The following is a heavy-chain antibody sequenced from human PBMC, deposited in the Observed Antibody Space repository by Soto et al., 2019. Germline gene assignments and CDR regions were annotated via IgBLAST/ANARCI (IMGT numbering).Heavy chain of an antibody. CDR3: ARAYSGSFLLYFDY. Sequence: GGSLRLSCAASGFTVSSNYMSWVRQAPGKGLEWVSVIYSGGSTYYADSVKGRFTISRDNSKNTLYLQMNSLRAEDTAVYYCARAYSGSFLLYFDYWGQGTLVTVSS. J-gene: IGHJ4*02. CDR2: IYSGGST. CDR1: GFTVSSNY. V-gene: IGHV3-53*01. D-gene: IGHD1-26*01.